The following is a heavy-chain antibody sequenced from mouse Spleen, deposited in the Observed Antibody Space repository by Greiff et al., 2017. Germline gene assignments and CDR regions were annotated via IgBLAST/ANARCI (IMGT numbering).Heavy chain of an antibody. CDR3: ARQSTMITTGAMDY. CDR1: GFTFSSYA. Sequence: DVMLVESGGGLVKLGGSLKLSCAASGFTFSSYAMSWVRQTPEKRLEWVATISSGGGNTYYPDSVKGRFTISRDNAKNTLYLQMSSLKSEDTAMYYCARQSTMITTGAMDYWGQGTSVTVSS. D-gene: IGHD2-4*01. V-gene: IGHV5-9*01. CDR2: ISSGGGNT. J-gene: IGHJ4*01.